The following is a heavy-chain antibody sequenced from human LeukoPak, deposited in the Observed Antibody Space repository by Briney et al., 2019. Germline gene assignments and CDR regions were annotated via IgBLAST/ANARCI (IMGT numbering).Heavy chain of an antibody. CDR1: GFTFSSYG. CDR2: IRYDGSNK. D-gene: IGHD2-2*02. J-gene: IGHJ4*02. CDR3: AKDSLDIVVVPAAIGEGFDY. V-gene: IGHV3-30*02. Sequence: QTGGSLRLSRAASGFTFSSYGMHWVRQAPGKGLEWVAFIRYDGSNKYYADSVKGRFTISRDNSKNTLYLQMNSLRAEDTAVYYCAKDSLDIVVVPAAIGEGFDYWGQGTLVTVSS.